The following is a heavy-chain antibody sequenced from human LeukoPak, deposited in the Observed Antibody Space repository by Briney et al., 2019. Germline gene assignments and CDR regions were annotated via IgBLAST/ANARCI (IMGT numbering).Heavy chain of an antibody. Sequence: ASVKVSCKASGYTFTSYYMHWVRQAPGQGLEWMGIINPSGGSTSYAQKFQGRVTMTRDTSTSTVYMELSSLRSEDTAVYYCARDPDYDFWSGYYAVYGMDVWGQGTTVTVSS. CDR2: INPSGGST. CDR3: ARDPDYDFWSGYYAVYGMDV. V-gene: IGHV1-46*01. D-gene: IGHD3-3*01. CDR1: GYTFTSYY. J-gene: IGHJ6*02.